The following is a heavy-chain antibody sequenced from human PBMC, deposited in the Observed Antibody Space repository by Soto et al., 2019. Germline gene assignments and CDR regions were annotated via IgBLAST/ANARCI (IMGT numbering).Heavy chain of an antibody. V-gene: IGHV1-3*01. CDR2: INAGNGNT. J-gene: IGHJ4*02. CDR1: GYTFISYA. D-gene: IGHD5-18*01. Sequence: ASVKVSCKASGYTFISYAMNWVRQAPGQRLEWMGWINAGNGNTKYSQKFQGRVTITRDTSASTGYMELSSLRSEDTAVYYCARDPGYSYGYNWGQGTLVTVSS. CDR3: ARDPGYSYGYN.